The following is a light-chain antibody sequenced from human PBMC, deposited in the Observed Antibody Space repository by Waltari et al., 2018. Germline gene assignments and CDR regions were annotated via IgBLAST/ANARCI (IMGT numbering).Light chain of an antibody. J-gene: IGLJ1*01. V-gene: IGLV2-23*02. CDR1: SSDFGGYNL. CDR3: CSYAGSSTYV. Sequence: QSALTQPASVSGSPGQSIPISSPDTSSDFGGYNLVSWYQQHPGKAPKLMIYEVNKRPSGVSNRFSVSKSGNTASLTISGLQAEDETDYYCCSYAGSSTYVFGTGTKVTVL. CDR2: EVN.